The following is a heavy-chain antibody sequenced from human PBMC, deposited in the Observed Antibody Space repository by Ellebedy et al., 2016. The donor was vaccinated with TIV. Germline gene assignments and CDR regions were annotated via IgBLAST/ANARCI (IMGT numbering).Heavy chain of an antibody. V-gene: IGHV4-34*01. D-gene: IGHD3-10*01. CDR2: INHSGNT. CDR3: ARGGLWFGV. Sequence: MPSETLSLTCAVYGGSFSGYYWSWIRQPPGKGLEWIGEINHSGNTNYTPSLKSRLTVSLDTSNNQFSLKLSTVTAADTALYYCARGGLWFGVWGQGTTVTVSS. J-gene: IGHJ6*02. CDR1: GGSFSGYY.